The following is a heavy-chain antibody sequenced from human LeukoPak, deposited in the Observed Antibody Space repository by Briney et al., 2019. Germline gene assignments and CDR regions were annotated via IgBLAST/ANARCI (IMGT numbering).Heavy chain of an antibody. V-gene: IGHV3-43*01. Sequence: GGSLRLSCAASGFTFDDYTMHWVRQAPGKGLEWVSLISWDGGSTYYADSVKGRFTISRDNAKNSLYLQMNSLRAEDTALYYCARDRGRLTTVTTWMTNWGQGTLVTVSS. CDR3: ARDRGRLTTVTTWMTN. CDR2: ISWDGGST. CDR1: GFTFDDYT. J-gene: IGHJ4*02. D-gene: IGHD4-17*01.